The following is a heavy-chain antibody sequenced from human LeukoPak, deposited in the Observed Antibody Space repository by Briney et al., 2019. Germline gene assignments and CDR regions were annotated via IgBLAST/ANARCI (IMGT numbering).Heavy chain of an antibody. CDR2: INPNSGGT. CDR1: GYTFTGYY. Sequence: GASVKVSCKASGYTFTGYYMHWVRQAPGQGLEWMGWINPNSGGTNYAQKFQGRVTMTRDTSISTAYMELSRLRSDDTAVYYCASSVDTAMVDAFDIWGQGTMVTVSS. CDR3: ASSVDTAMVDAFDI. V-gene: IGHV1-2*02. J-gene: IGHJ3*02. D-gene: IGHD5-18*01.